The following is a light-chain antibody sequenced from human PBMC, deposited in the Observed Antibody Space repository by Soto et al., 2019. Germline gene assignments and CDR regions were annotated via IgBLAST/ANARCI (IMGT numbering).Light chain of an antibody. CDR1: QGIRSY. CDR3: QKLNSYPLT. CDR2: AAS. Sequence: DIQLTQSPSFLSASIGDRVAITCRASQGIRSYLAWYQQKPGKAPKLLIYAASTLQSGVPSRFSGSGSGTEFTLTISRLQPEDFATYYCQKLNSYPLTFGGGTKVEIK. J-gene: IGKJ4*01. V-gene: IGKV1-9*01.